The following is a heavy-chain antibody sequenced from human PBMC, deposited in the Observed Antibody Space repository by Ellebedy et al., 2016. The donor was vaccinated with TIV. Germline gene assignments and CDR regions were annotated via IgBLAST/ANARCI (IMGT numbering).Heavy chain of an antibody. CDR1: GFTFSSYS. CDR2: ISSSSSTV. CDR3: HLNPSDDFYY. V-gene: IGHV3-48*01. D-gene: IGHD2-21*02. Sequence: GGSLRLXXAASGFTFSSYSMNWVRQAPGKGLEWVSYISSSSSTVYYADSVKGRFTISRDNSKNTLYLQMNSLRAEDTAVYYCHLNPSDDFYYWGRGTLVTVSS. J-gene: IGHJ4*02.